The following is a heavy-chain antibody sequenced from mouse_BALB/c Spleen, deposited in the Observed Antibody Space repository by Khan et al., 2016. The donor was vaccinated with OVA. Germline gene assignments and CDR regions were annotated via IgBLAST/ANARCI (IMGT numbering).Heavy chain of an antibody. CDR3: AREGAYYRSDGWFSY. CDR2: INPSNGYT. Sequence: VQLVESGAELARPGASVKMSCKASGYTFTTYTMHWVKQRPGQGLEWIGYINPSNGYTNYNQKFKDKSTLTADKSSSTAYMQLSSLTADYYAVYYCAREGAYYRSDGWFSYWGQGTLVTVSA. V-gene: IGHV1-4*01. D-gene: IGHD2-14*01. J-gene: IGHJ3*01. CDR1: GYTFTTYT.